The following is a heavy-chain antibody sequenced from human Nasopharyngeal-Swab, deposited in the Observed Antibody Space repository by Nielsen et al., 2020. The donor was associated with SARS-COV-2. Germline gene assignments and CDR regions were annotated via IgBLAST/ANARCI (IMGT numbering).Heavy chain of an antibody. CDR3: ARDLAVAEYRGDYFDY. CDR2: IWYDGSNK. J-gene: IGHJ4*02. D-gene: IGHD6-19*01. Sequence: WIRQPPGKRLEWVAVIWYDGSNKYYADSVRGRFTISRDNSKNTLYLQMNSLRAEDTAVYYCARDLAVAEYRGDYFDYWGQGTLVTVSS. V-gene: IGHV3-33*01.